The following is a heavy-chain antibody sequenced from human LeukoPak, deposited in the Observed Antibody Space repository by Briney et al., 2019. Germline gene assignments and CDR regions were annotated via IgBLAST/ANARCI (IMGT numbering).Heavy chain of an antibody. CDR2: INTAGTT. D-gene: IGHD3-16*01. V-gene: IGHV3-66*01. Sequence: GGSLRLSYGVSGFSDSGKYTSWVRQAPGQGLEWVSFINTAGTTYHTDSVKGRFTISRDNSKNTLYLQMNSLRADDTAIYYCARWGQHSDVDSWGQGALVTVSS. CDR3: ARWGQHSDVDS. CDR1: GFSDSGKY. J-gene: IGHJ4*02.